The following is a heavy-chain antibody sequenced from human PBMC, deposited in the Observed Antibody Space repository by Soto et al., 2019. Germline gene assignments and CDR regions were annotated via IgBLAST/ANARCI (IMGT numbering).Heavy chain of an antibody. D-gene: IGHD2-21*02. Sequence: SETLSLTCAVSGGSISSDDWWTWVRQTPGKGLEWIGEIYHSGTTNYNPSLMSRVTIAVDKAKSQFSLRLDSVTAADTAVYYCARSDCYGVCRGKWLDPWGQEILVTVSS. CDR3: ARSDCYGVCRGKWLDP. J-gene: IGHJ5*02. V-gene: IGHV4-4*02. CDR1: GGSISSDDW. CDR2: IYHSGTT.